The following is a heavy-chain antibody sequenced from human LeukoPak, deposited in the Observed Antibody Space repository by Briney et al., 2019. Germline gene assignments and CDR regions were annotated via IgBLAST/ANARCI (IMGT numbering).Heavy chain of an antibody. CDR3: AKDTILWGSGAFDI. D-gene: IGHD3-16*01. CDR2: ISGGGDST. J-gene: IGHJ3*02. Sequence: PGGSLRLSCAASGFTFSSYAMNWVRQAPGKGLEWVSAISGGGDSTYYADSVRGRFTISRDNSKNTLYLQMNSLRAEDTAVYYCAKDTILWGSGAFDIWGQGTMVTVSS. V-gene: IGHV3-23*01. CDR1: GFTFSSYA.